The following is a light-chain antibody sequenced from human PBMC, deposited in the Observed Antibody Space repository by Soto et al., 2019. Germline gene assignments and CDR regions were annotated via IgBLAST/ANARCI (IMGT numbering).Light chain of an antibody. J-gene: IGKJ4*01. CDR2: GES. V-gene: IGKV3-15*01. Sequence: ELVLTQSPATLSLSPGDSATLSCRASQSVGRILAWYQQKTGQAPSILIYGESTRATGMPARFSGSGSGTELTLTISRLQSEDFAVYYCQKYNNWPLTFGGGTKVDI. CDR3: QKYNNWPLT. CDR1: QSVGRI.